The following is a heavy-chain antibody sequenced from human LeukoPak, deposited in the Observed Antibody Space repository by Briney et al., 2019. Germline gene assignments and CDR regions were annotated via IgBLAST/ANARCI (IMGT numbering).Heavy chain of an antibody. D-gene: IGHD3-16*01. CDR2: INPSGGRT. V-gene: IGHV1-46*01. Sequence: SAKVSCKASGYPFTNYHIHWVPWPPGQGPEWMGLINPSGGRTRYAQKFQGRVTMTSDMSTSIVYMELSSLRSEDPAVYYCARDIGASYYFDSWGQGTLVTVSS. CDR1: GYPFTNYH. CDR3: ARDIGASYYFDS. J-gene: IGHJ4*02.